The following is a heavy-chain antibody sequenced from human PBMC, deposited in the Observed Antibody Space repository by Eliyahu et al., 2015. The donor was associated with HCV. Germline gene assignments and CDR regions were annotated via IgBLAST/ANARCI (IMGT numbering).Heavy chain of an antibody. Sequence: EVQLVESGGGLVKPGGSLXLSCAASGFTXXNAWMSWVRQAPGKGLEWVGRIKSKTDGGTTDYAAPVKGRFTISRDDSKNTLYLQMNSLKTEDTAVYYCTTATQPPYYDFWSGYYLLDYWGQGTLVTVSS. D-gene: IGHD3-3*01. V-gene: IGHV3-15*01. CDR1: GFTXXNAW. CDR3: TTATQPPYYDFWSGYYLLDY. J-gene: IGHJ4*02. CDR2: IKSKTDGGTT.